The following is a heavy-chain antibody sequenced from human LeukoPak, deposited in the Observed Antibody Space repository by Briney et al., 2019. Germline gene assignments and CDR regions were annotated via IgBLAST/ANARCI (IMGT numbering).Heavy chain of an antibody. J-gene: IGHJ4*02. CDR3: ARVYGDIDY. D-gene: IGHD4-17*01. V-gene: IGHV3-53*01. CDR2: IYSGGST. Sequence: VXXAPGKGLEWVSVIYSGGSTYYADSVKGRFTISRDNSKNTLYLQMNSLRVEDTAVYYCARVYGDIDYWGQGTLVTVSS.